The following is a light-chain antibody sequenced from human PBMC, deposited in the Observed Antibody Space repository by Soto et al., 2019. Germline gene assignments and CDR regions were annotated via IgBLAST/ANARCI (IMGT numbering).Light chain of an antibody. CDR2: KAS. J-gene: IGKJ5*01. CDR3: QQANSFPLT. Sequence: IQMTQSPSTLCASVRYRLTITFRASQSISSWLAWYQQKPGKAPRILIYKASTLESGVPSRFSGSGAGTDFTRTISSLQPEDFATYYCQQANSFPLTFGPGTRLEIK. CDR1: QSISSW. V-gene: IGKV1-5*03.